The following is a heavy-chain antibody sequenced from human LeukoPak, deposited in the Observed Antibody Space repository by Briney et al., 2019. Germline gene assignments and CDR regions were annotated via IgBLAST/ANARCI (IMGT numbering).Heavy chain of an antibody. D-gene: IGHD4-17*01. CDR3: AGDGQPLDYGDVT. CDR1: GGSVSSGSYY. Sequence: SETLSLTCTVSGGSVSSGSYYWSWIRQPPGKGLEWIGYIYYSGSTNYNPSLKSRVTISVDTSKNQFSLKLSSVTAADTAVYYCAGDGQPLDYGDVTWGQGTLVNVSS. V-gene: IGHV4-61*01. CDR2: IYYSGST. J-gene: IGHJ5*02.